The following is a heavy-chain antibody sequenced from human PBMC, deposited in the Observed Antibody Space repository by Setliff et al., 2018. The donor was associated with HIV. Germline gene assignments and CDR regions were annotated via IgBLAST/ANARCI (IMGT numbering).Heavy chain of an antibody. CDR3: ARRWGIRGYSS. Sequence: LSLTCTVSGGSISSGSYYWSWIRQPAGKGLEWIGEINHSGSTNYNPSLKSRVTISVDTSKNQFSLKLYSVTAADTSVYYCARRWGIRGYSSWGQGTLVTVSS. V-gene: IGHV4-61*09. D-gene: IGHD5-18*01. CDR1: GGSISSGSYY. CDR2: INHSGST. J-gene: IGHJ5*02.